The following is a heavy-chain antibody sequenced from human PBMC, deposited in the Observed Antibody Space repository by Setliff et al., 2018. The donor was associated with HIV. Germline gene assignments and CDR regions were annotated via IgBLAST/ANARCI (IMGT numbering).Heavy chain of an antibody. J-gene: IGHJ6*02. V-gene: IGHV1-18*04. D-gene: IGHD2-2*01. Sequence: ASVKVSCKASGYTFSDYYLHWVRQAPGQGLEWMGWISANNGNTKYAQRLQGRVTMTTDTSTSTAYMDLRSLRSDDTAVYFCARDGEYQVLHYYYSGMDVWGQGTTVTVSS. CDR3: ARDGEYQVLHYYYSGMDV. CDR2: ISANNGNT. CDR1: GYTFSDYY.